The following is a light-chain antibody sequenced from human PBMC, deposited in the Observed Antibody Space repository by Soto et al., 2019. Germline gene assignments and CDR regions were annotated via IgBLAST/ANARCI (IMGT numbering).Light chain of an antibody. V-gene: IGKV3-11*01. Sequence: ESVLTQSPATLSLSPGERATLSCRASQSVSSYLAWYQQKPGQAPGLLIYDASSRATGIPDRFSGGGSGTDFTLTISRLEPEDFAVYYCQQFSSYPLTFGGGTKVDIK. CDR2: DAS. CDR3: QQFSSYPLT. J-gene: IGKJ4*01. CDR1: QSVSSY.